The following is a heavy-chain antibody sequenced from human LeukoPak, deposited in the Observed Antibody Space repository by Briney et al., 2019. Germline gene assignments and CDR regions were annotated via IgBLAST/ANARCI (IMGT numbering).Heavy chain of an antibody. CDR3: ARQKPSTFRQYGRGRPLDS. J-gene: IGHJ4*02. D-gene: IGHD4-11*01. Sequence: PSETLSLTCTVSGGSISSYYWSWIRQSPGKGLEWIGYIYYSGSTNYNPSLKSRVTILVDTSKSQFSLKLSSVTAADTAVYYCARQKPSTFRQYGRGRPLDSWGQGTLVTVSS. V-gene: IGHV4-59*08. CDR2: IYYSGST. CDR1: GGSISSYY.